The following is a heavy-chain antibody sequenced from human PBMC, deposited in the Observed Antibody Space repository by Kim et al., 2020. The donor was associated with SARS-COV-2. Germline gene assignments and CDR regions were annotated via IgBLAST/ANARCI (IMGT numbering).Heavy chain of an antibody. CDR1: GYTFTSYG. D-gene: IGHD3-9*01. J-gene: IGHJ4*02. Sequence: ASVKVSCKASGYTFTSYGISWVRQAPGQGLEWMGWISAYNGNTNYAQKLQGRVTMTTDTSTSTAYMELRSLRSDDTAVYYCARTTYDILTGYSPFDYWGQGTLVTVSS. CDR2: ISAYNGNT. V-gene: IGHV1-18*04. CDR3: ARTTYDILTGYSPFDY.